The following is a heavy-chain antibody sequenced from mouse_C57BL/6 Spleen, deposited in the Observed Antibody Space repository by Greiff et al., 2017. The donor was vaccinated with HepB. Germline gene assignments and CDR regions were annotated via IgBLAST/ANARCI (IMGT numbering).Heavy chain of an antibody. CDR2: ISDGGSYT. CDR1: GFTFSSYA. J-gene: IGHJ2*01. CDR3: ARDGGQPLDY. D-gene: IGHD3-3*01. V-gene: IGHV5-4*01. Sequence: EVQGVESGGGLVKPGGSLKLSCAASGFTFSSYAMSWVRQTPEKRLEWVATISDGGSYTYYPDNVKGRFTISRDNAKNNLYLQMSHLKSEDTAMYYCARDGGQPLDYWGQGTTLTVSS.